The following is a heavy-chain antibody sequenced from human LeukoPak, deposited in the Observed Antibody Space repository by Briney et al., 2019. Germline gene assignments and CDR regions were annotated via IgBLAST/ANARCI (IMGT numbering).Heavy chain of an antibody. V-gene: IGHV3-33*06. J-gene: IGHJ5*02. D-gene: IGHD2-2*01. Sequence: PGGSLRLSCAASGFSFSAYGIHWVRQAPGKGLEWVAVMWYDGSKDYYADSVRGRFTISRDPSKNTLYLQMNNLRAEDTAVYYCAKGGYALYNWFDPWGQGTLVTVSS. CDR3: AKGGYALYNWFDP. CDR1: GFSFSAYG. CDR2: MWYDGSKD.